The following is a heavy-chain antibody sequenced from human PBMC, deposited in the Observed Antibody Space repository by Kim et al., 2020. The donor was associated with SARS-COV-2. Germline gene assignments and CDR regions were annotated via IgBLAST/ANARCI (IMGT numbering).Heavy chain of an antibody. V-gene: IGHV4-39*01. D-gene: IGHD3-10*01. J-gene: IGHJ5*02. CDR1: VGSIRSSSYY. CDR3: ARAGYDSGRYPS. Sequence: SETLCLTCTISVGSIRSSSYYWGWIRQPTGKGLEWIGNLYYSGSTYYNPSPKSRVTIPVDTSKNQLSLKLSSVTAADTAVSYCARAGYDSGRYPSWGQGT. CDR2: LYYSGST.